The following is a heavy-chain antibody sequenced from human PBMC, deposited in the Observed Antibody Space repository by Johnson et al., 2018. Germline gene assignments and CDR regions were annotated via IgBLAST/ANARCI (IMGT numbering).Heavy chain of an antibody. J-gene: IGHJ1*01. V-gene: IGHV3-7*01. CDR1: GFTFTTYW. CDR2: IKEDGSTK. D-gene: IGHD6-13*01. Sequence: EVQLVESGGGLVRPGGSLRLSCAASGFTFTTYWMNWVRQAPGKGLEWVASIKEDGSTKYYVDSVNGRFTISRDNAKNALYQQLNSLRAEDTAVYYCTRPEGLYSSNSDQDCQHWGQGTLVIVSS. CDR3: TRPEGLYSSNSDQDCQH.